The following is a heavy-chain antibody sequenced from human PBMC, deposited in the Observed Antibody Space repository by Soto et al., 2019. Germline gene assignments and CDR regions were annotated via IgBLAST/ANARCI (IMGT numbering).Heavy chain of an antibody. V-gene: IGHV5-51*01. J-gene: IGHJ6*03. D-gene: IGHD3-3*01. CDR1: GYSFTSYW. CDR3: LRASTIFGVVTPVYYYYMDV. Sequence: GESLKISCKGSGYSFTSYWIGWVRQMPGKGLEWMGIIYPGDSDTRYSPSFQGQVTISADKSISNAYLQWSSLKASDTAMYYCLRASTIFGVVTPVYYYYMDVWGKGTTVTVSS. CDR2: IYPGDSDT.